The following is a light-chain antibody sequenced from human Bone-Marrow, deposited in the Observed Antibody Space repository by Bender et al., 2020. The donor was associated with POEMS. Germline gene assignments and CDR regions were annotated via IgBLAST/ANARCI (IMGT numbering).Light chain of an antibody. J-gene: IGLJ1*01. CDR2: EVT. V-gene: IGLV2-8*01. CDR1: SSDVGGYDF. CDR3: CSYAGITKYV. Sequence: QSALTQPPSASGSPGHSVTISCTGTSSDVGGYDFVSWYQQHPGKVPKLIIYEVTKRPSGVPDRFSGSKSGNTASLTISGLQAEDEADYYCCSYAGITKYVFGTGTKVTVL.